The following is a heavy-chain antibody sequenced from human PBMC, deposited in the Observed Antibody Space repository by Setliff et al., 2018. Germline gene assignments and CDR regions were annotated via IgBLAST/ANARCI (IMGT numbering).Heavy chain of an antibody. CDR2: IYHTGTT. CDR3: ARDYGPNDY. CDR1: GGSISGSHYY. J-gene: IGHJ4*02. V-gene: IGHV4-39*07. Sequence: SETLSLTCSVSGGSISGSHYYWVWMRQPPGKRLEWIGSIYHTGTTYYNPSLKSRVTISVDTSKNQFSLRLSSVTAADTAVYFCARDYGPNDYWGQGSLVTVSS. D-gene: IGHD3-16*01.